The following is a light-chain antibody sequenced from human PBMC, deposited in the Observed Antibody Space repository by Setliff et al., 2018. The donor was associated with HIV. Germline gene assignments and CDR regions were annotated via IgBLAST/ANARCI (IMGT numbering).Light chain of an antibody. Sequence: ALTQPASVSGSPGQSITISCTGISSDVGDFQSVSWYQQHPGKAPKLMIYEINDRPSGVSNRFSGSKSGNTASLTISGLQAEDEADYFCSSNTSSSPLYVFATGTKVTVL. CDR3: SSNTSSSPLYV. CDR1: SSDVGDFQS. J-gene: IGLJ1*01. CDR2: EIN. V-gene: IGLV2-14*01.